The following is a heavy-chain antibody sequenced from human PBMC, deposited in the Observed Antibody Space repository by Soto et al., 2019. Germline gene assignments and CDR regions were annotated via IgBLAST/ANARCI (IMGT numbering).Heavy chain of an antibody. CDR3: ARALVGDYYGDHGYFDY. CDR2: IYHSGST. J-gene: IGHJ4*02. D-gene: IGHD4-17*01. CDR1: GGSISSGGYS. V-gene: IGHV4-30-2*01. Sequence: QLQLQESGSGLVEPSQTLSLTCAVSGGSISSGGYSWSWIRQPPGTGLEWIGYIYHSGSTYYNPSLRSGGAISVGRSKNQFSLKLSSVNGADTAVYYCARALVGDYYGDHGYFDYWGQGTLVTVSS.